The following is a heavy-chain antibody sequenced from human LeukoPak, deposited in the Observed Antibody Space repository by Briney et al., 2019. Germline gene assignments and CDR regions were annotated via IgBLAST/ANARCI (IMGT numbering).Heavy chain of an antibody. V-gene: IGHV3-23*01. CDR2: ISGSGGST. J-gene: IGHJ4*02. CDR1: GFTFSTYG. CDR3: AKEELYGLLWFGELSWHDRNFDY. Sequence: QPGGTLRLSCAASGFTFSTYGMSWVRQAPGKGLEWVSAISGSGGSTYYADSVKGRFNISRDNSKNTLYLQMNSMRAEDTAVYYCAKEELYGLLWFGELSWHDRNFDYWGQGTLVTVSS. D-gene: IGHD3-10*01.